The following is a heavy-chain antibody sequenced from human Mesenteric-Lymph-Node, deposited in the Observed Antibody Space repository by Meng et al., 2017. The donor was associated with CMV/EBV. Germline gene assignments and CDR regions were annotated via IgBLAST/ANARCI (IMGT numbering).Heavy chain of an antibody. J-gene: IGHJ4*02. Sequence: ASVKVSCKASGYTFSDYGIKWVRQAPGQGLEWMGWMNANSGHTGYAQKFQGRVTMTRDTSMSTAYMELSRLRSDDTAVYYCARDQYDFWSGWMNYWGQGTLVTVSS. CDR1: GYTFSDYG. D-gene: IGHD3-3*01. CDR2: MNANSGHT. V-gene: IGHV1-8*02. CDR3: ARDQYDFWSGWMNY.